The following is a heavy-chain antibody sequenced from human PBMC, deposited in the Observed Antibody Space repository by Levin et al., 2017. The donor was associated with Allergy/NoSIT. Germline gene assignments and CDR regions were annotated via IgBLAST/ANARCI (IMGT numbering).Heavy chain of an antibody. J-gene: IGHJ3*02. V-gene: IGHV3-9*01. CDR2: ISWNSGSI. CDR3: AKDRGSSGYNAFDI. D-gene: IGHD3-22*01. CDR1: GFTFDDYA. Sequence: LSGGSLRLSCAASGFTFDDYAMHWVRQAPGKGLEWVSGISWNSGSIGYADSVKGRFTISRDNAKNSLYLQMNSLRAEDTALYYCAKDRGSSGYNAFDIWGQGTMVTVSS.